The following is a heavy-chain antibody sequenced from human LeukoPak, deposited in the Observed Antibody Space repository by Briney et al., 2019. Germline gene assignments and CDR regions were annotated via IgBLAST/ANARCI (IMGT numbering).Heavy chain of an antibody. Sequence: PGRSLRLSCVASGFTFDDYAMHWVRQAPGKGLEWVSGISWNGGSIGYADSVKGRFTISRDNSKNTLYLQMNSLRAEDTAVYYCAKDGPSPYDWELLGVRYYYYYMDVWGKGTTVTISS. D-gene: IGHD1-26*01. V-gene: IGHV3-9*01. CDR2: ISWNGGSI. CDR1: GFTFDDYA. J-gene: IGHJ6*03. CDR3: AKDGPSPYDWELLGVRYYYYYMDV.